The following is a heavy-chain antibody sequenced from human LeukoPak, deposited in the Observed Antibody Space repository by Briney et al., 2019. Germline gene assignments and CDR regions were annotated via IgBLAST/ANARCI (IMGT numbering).Heavy chain of an antibody. Sequence: SETLSLTCTVSGESISSYLWSSIRQPPGRVLEWIGCFYYSGRTNSRPSLKGRVSISVDTAKNQFSLNLISVTAADTALYYCVRHGGGGESYPRVFDTWGRGTLVTVSS. CDR2: FYYSGRT. V-gene: IGHV4-59*08. D-gene: IGHD1-26*01. J-gene: IGHJ4*02. CDR3: VRHGGGGESYPRVFDT. CDR1: GESISSYL.